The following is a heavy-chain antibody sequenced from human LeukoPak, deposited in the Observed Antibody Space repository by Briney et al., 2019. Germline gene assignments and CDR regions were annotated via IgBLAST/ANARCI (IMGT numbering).Heavy chain of an antibody. CDR2: ISGSGGYT. V-gene: IGHV3-23*01. CDR1: GFTFSSYA. CDR3: ARTYYYDSSGYYYPIDY. Sequence: GGSLRLSCAASGFTFSSYAMSWVRQAPGKGLEWVSAISGSGGYTFYADSVRGRFTISRDNSKNTLYLQMNSLRAEDTAVYYCARTYYYDSSGYYYPIDYWGQGTLGTVSS. J-gene: IGHJ4*02. D-gene: IGHD3-22*01.